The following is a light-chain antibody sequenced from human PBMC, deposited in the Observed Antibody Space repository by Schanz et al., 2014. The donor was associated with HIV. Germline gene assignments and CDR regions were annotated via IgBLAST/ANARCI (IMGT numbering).Light chain of an antibody. Sequence: EIVLTQSPATLSLSPGVRATLSCRASQSVSTYLAWYQHKSGQAPRLLIYDASNRATGIPARFSGSGSGTDFTLSISRLEPEDFAVYHCQQYGSSPFTFGGGTKLEIK. CDR2: DAS. J-gene: IGKJ4*01. CDR3: QQYGSSPFT. V-gene: IGKV3-20*01. CDR1: QSVSTY.